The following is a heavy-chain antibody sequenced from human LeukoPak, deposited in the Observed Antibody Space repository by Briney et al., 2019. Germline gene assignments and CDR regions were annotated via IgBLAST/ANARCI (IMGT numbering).Heavy chain of an antibody. J-gene: IGHJ4*02. D-gene: IGHD6-25*01. CDR3: AGGPASNGGDY. Sequence: SETLSLTCAVYGGSFSGYYWSWIRQPPGKGLEWIGEINHSGSTNYNPSLKSRVTISVDTSKNQFSLKLSSVTAADTAVYYCAGGPASNGGDYWGQGTLVTVSS. CDR1: GGSFSGYY. CDR2: INHSGST. V-gene: IGHV4-34*01.